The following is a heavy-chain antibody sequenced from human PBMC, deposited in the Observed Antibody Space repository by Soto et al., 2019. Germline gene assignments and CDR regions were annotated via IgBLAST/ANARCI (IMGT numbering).Heavy chain of an antibody. J-gene: IGHJ4*02. Sequence: GSLRLSCAASGFTVSSYWMHWVRQAPGKGLVWVSRIISDGSSTSYADSVKGRFTISRDNAKNTLYLQMNSLRAEDTAVYYCARDSPLYDYVWGSYLHFFDYWGQGTLVTVSS. D-gene: IGHD3-16*02. CDR1: GFTVSSYW. CDR3: ARDSPLYDYVWGSYLHFFDY. CDR2: IISDGSST. V-gene: IGHV3-74*01.